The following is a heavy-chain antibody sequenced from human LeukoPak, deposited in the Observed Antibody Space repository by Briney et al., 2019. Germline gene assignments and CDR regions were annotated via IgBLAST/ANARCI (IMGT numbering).Heavy chain of an antibody. V-gene: IGHV3-7*01. Sequence: GGSLRLSCEASGFSMSVYWMSWVRQPPGKGLEWVGNMKPDGSERNYMDSVKGRFTISRDNARNTLYLQMNSLRAEDTAVYYCARGVATIGYWGQGTLVTVSS. J-gene: IGHJ4*02. CDR3: ARGVATIGY. D-gene: IGHD5-12*01. CDR2: MKPDGSER. CDR1: GFSMSVYW.